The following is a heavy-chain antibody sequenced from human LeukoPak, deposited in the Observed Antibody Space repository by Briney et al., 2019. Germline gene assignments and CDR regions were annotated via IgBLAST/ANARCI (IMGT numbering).Heavy chain of an antibody. CDR2: IYHSGST. CDR3: ARDSRDIVVVPAASDAFDI. V-gene: IGHV4-38-2*02. D-gene: IGHD2-2*01. J-gene: IGHJ3*02. Sequence: PSETLSLTRTVSGYSISSGYYWGWIRQPPGKGLEWIGSIYHSGSTYYNPSLKSRVTISVDTSKNQFSLKLSSVAAADTAVYYCARDSRDIVVVPAASDAFDIWGQGTMVTVSS. CDR1: GYSISSGYY.